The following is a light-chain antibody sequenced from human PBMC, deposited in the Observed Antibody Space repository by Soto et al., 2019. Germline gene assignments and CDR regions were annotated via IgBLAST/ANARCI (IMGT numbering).Light chain of an antibody. CDR1: KSVSSN. Sequence: EIVMTQSPATLSASPGETATLSCWASKSVSSNLAWYQQKPGQAPRLLLYGASTKATDIPSRFSGSGSGTEFTLTISSLQFEDFAVYYCQQYNNFWPCGQGTKVEIK. V-gene: IGKV3-15*01. CDR2: GAS. CDR3: QQYNNFWP. J-gene: IGKJ1*01.